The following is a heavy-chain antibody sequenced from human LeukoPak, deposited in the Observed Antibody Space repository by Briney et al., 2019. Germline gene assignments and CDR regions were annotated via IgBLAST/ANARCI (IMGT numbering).Heavy chain of an antibody. D-gene: IGHD3-22*01. J-gene: IGHJ3*02. V-gene: IGHV4-59*11. Sequence: SETLSLTCTVSGGPLNRQYWTWLRQPPGKGLEWIGFFYDSGTTNYKSSLKRRVSMSVDPSKNHFSLTLTYVTAADTAVYYWVREVFDDRNGSGVFDIWGQGTMVTVSS. CDR1: GGPLNRQY. CDR2: FYDSGTT. CDR3: VREVFDDRNGSGVFDI.